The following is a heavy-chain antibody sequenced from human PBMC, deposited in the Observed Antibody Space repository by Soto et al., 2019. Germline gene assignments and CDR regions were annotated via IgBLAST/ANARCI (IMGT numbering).Heavy chain of an antibody. J-gene: IGHJ6*03. D-gene: IGHD3-10*01. CDR3: ARGLILWFGELSRRGGYYYYMDV. V-gene: IGHV4-34*01. CDR1: GGSFNRYQ. CDR2: INDSGNI. Sequence: QVQLQQWGAGLLKPSETLSLTCDVYGGSFNRYQWSWIRQTPGKGLEWIGEINDSGNINYNPSLKSRVTIFLDTPKKQISLKLSSVTAADTAVYYCARGLILWFGELSRRGGYYYYMDVWGKGTTVIVSS.